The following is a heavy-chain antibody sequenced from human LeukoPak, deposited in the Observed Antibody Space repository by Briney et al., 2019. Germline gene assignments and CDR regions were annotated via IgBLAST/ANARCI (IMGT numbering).Heavy chain of an antibody. Sequence: GGALRLSCAASGFTFSSYAMSWVRQAPGKGLEWVSAISGSGGSTYYADSVKGRFTISRDNSKNTLYLRMNSLRAEDTVVYYCAKGILRYFDWFPGYWGQGTLVIVSS. CDR2: ISGSGGST. D-gene: IGHD3-9*01. V-gene: IGHV3-23*01. CDR3: AKGILRYFDWFPGY. CDR1: GFTFSSYA. J-gene: IGHJ4*02.